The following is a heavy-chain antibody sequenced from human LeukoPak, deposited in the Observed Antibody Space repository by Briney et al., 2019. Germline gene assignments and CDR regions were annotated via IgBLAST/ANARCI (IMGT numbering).Heavy chain of an antibody. CDR2: IYYSGST. D-gene: IGHD1-26*01. J-gene: IGHJ4*02. CDR1: GGSISSYY. Sequence: SSETLSLTCTVSGGSISSYYWSWTRQPPGKGLEWIGYIYYSGSTKYNPSLKSRVTISVDTSKNQFSLKLSSVTAADTAVYYCARHLPKWGWDYWGQGTLVTVSS. V-gene: IGHV4-59*08. CDR3: ARHLPKWGWDY.